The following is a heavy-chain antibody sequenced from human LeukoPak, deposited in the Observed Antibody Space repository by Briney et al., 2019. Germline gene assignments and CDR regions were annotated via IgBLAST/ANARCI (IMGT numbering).Heavy chain of an antibody. CDR3: AREGGRQGYSSGWYEAFDI. J-gene: IGHJ3*02. V-gene: IGHV4-61*02. CDR2: IHKSGST. Sequence: SETLSLTCTVSGGSISSVSHYWSWIRQPAGKGLEWIGRIHKSGSTNYNPSLKSRVTISVDTSKNQFSLKLSSVTAADTAVYYCAREGGRQGYSSGWYEAFDIWGQGTMVTVSS. D-gene: IGHD6-19*01. CDR1: GGSISSVSHY.